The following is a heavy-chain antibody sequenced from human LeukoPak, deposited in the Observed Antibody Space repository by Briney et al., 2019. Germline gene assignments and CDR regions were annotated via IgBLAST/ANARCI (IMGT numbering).Heavy chain of an antibody. CDR1: GFTFSDYY. CDR3: ASGYHDYGDYGPYYYGMDV. CDR2: ISSSGSTI. D-gene: IGHD4-17*01. Sequence: GGSLRLSCAASGFTFSDYYMSWIRQAPGKGPEWVSYISSSGSTIYYADSVKGRFTISRDNAKNSLYLQMNSLRAEDTAVYYCASGYHDYGDYGPYYYGMDVWGQGTTVTVSS. V-gene: IGHV3-11*01. J-gene: IGHJ6*02.